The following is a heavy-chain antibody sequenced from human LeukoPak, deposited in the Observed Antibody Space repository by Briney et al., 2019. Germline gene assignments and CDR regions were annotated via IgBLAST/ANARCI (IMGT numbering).Heavy chain of an antibody. CDR2: ISPSTSYI. CDR1: GFTFSTHT. V-gene: IGHV3-21*01. Sequence: PGGSLRLSCAASGFTFSTHTMNWVRQAPGKGLEWVSSISPSTSYIYYGDSVKGRFTMSRDNAKDSLYLQMDSLRVEDTAVYYCARDGGSGGSYGWLDYWGQGTLVTVSS. CDR3: ARDGGSGGSYGWLDY. J-gene: IGHJ4*02. D-gene: IGHD3-22*01.